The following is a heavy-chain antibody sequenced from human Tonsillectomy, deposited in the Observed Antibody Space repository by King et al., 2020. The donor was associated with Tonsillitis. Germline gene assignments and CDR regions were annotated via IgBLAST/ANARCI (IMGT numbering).Heavy chain of an antibody. CDR3: TSPIKLGFCSGGSCDDAFDI. CDR1: GFTFSGSA. Sequence: VQLVESGGGLVQPGGSLKLSCAASGFTFSGSAMHWVRQASGKGLEWVGRFRSKSNTYATAYAASGKGRFTISRDDSKNTAYLQMNSLKTEDTAVYYCTSPIKLGFCSGGSCDDAFDIWGQGTMVTVSS. J-gene: IGHJ3*02. V-gene: IGHV3-73*01. CDR2: FRSKSNTYAT. D-gene: IGHD2-15*01.